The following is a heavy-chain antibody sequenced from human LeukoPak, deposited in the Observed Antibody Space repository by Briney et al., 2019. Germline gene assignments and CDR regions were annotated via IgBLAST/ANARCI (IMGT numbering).Heavy chain of an antibody. V-gene: IGHV4-39*02. CDR1: GGSISSTTYY. Sequence: ETLSLTCTVSGGSISSTTYYWDWIRQPPGKGLEWIGTIYYSGSTYYNPSLKSRVTISVDTSKNEFSLNLSSVTAADTAVYYCAKDRDYYDFDYWGQGTLVTVSS. J-gene: IGHJ4*02. CDR2: IYYSGST. D-gene: IGHD3-22*01. CDR3: AKDRDYYDFDY.